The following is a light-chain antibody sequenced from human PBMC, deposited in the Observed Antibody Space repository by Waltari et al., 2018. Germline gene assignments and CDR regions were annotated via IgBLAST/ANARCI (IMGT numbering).Light chain of an antibody. V-gene: IGLV1-47*01. CDR2: RNN. CDR3: AAWDNSLSRVI. J-gene: IGLJ2*01. CDR1: SSDLGPKN. Sequence: QSVLTQPPSASGTPGQRVTISCSASSSDLGPKNVYWYQQLPGTAPKLLIYRNNQRPSGVPDRFSGSKSGTSASLAIGGLRSEDEAYYYCAAWDNSLSRVIFGGGTKLSVL.